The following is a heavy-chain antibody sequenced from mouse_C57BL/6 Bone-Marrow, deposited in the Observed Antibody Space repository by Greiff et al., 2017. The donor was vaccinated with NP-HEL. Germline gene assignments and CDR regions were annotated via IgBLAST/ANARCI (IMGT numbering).Heavy chain of an antibody. V-gene: IGHV2-5*01. D-gene: IGHD1-1*01. J-gene: IGHJ2*01. Sequence: VQLVESGPGLVQPSQSLSITCTVSGFSLTSYGVHWVRQSPGKGLEWLGVIWRGGSTDYNAAFMSRLSITKDNSKSQVFFKMNSLQADDTAIYYCAKGGDLRGRLDYWGQGTTLTVSS. CDR2: IWRGGST. CDR3: AKGGDLRGRLDY. CDR1: GFSLTSYG.